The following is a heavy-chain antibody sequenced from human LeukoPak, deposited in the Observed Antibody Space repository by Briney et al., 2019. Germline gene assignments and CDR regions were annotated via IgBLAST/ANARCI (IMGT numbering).Heavy chain of an antibody. J-gene: IGHJ4*02. CDR2: ISGSGGST. CDR3: AKDPAIVVVVAATPDY. V-gene: IGHV3-23*01. CDR1: GFTFSSYA. D-gene: IGHD2-15*01. Sequence: GGSLSLSCAASGFTFSSYAMSWVRQAPGKGLEWVSAISGSGGSTYYADSVKGRFTISRDNSKNTLYLQMNSLRAEDTAVYYCAKDPAIVVVVAATPDYWGQGTLVTVSS.